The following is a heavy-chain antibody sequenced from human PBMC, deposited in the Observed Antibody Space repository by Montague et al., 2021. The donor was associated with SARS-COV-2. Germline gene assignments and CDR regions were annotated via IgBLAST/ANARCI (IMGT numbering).Heavy chain of an antibody. V-gene: IGHV4-59*01. D-gene: IGHD2-8*01. Sequence: SETLSLTCTVSGGSISGYYWSWIRQPPGKGLGWIGYIYYSGSTKYNPFLESRVTVSVDRSKNQVSLKLSSVTAADTAVYYCARLLRSCTNGVCRTYYYYATDVWGQGTTVTVSS. CDR2: IYYSGST. CDR1: GGSISGYY. J-gene: IGHJ6*02. CDR3: ARLLRSCTNGVCRTYYYYATDV.